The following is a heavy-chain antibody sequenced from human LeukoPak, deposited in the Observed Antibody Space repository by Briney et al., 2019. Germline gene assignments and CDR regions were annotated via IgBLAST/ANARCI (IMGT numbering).Heavy chain of an antibody. V-gene: IGHV4-38-2*02. CDR3: ARERANRLDY. CDR2: IHHSGST. D-gene: IGHD1-14*01. CDR1: GYSISSGYY. Sequence: SETLSLTCTVSGYSISSGYYWGWIRQPPGKGLEWIGSIHHSGSTYYNPSLKSRVTISVDTSKNQFSLKLSSVTAADTAVYYCARERANRLDYWGQGTLVTVSS. J-gene: IGHJ4*02.